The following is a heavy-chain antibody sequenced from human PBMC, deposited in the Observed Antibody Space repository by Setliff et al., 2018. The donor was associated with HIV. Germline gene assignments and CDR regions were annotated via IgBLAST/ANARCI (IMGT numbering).Heavy chain of an antibody. Sequence: SVKVSCKTSGGTFSTFSITWVRQAPGQGLEWMGGIIPVFGPPNYAEKFQRRLTITADESTNTAYMELGGLRSDDTAVYYCARNYGADSNYFDYWGQGTLVTVSS. CDR2: IIPVFGPP. D-gene: IGHD4-17*01. CDR1: GGTFSTFS. J-gene: IGHJ4*02. CDR3: ARNYGADSNYFDY. V-gene: IGHV1-69*13.